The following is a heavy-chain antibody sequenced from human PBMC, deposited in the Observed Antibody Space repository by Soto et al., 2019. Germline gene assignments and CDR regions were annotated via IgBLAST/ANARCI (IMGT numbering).Heavy chain of an antibody. CDR1: GYTFTSYY. J-gene: IGHJ4*02. Sequence: QVQLVQSGAEVKKPGASVKVSCKASGYTFTSYYMHWVRQAPGQGLEWMGVIEPSGGSKSYTQKLQDRITMTRDTSTSTVYMELSSLRSEDTAVYYCARSTMTFYYFDFWSQGTLVTVSS. CDR3: ARSTMTFYYFDF. V-gene: IGHV1-46*04. CDR2: IEPSGGSK. D-gene: IGHD4-17*01.